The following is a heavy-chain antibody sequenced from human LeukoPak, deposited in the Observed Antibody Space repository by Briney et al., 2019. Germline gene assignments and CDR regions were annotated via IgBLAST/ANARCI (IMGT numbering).Heavy chain of an antibody. CDR3: AREDYDSSGYYHDY. Sequence: SVKVSCKASEGTFSSYAISWVRQAPGQGLEWMGGIIPIFGTANYAQKFQGRVTITADESTSTAYMELSSLRSEDTAVYYCAREDYDSSGYYHDYWGQGTLVTVSS. V-gene: IGHV1-69*13. CDR1: EGTFSSYA. D-gene: IGHD3-22*01. CDR2: IIPIFGTA. J-gene: IGHJ4*02.